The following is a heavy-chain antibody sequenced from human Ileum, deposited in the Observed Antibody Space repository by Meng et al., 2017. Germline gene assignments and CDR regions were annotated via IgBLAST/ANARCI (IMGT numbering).Heavy chain of an antibody. CDR2: INPKSGAT. D-gene: IGHD3-3*02. Sequence: QVQLVQCGAEAKKPWASLKVSCKASGYTFTDYFVHWVRQAPGQGLEWMGRINPKSGATAYAQKFQGRVTVTSDTSISTAYLDLISLTSDDTALYYCVRSNIFGWNPRDHWGQGTLVTVSS. CDR3: VRSNIFGWNPRDH. V-gene: IGHV1-2*06. J-gene: IGHJ4*02. CDR1: GYTFTDYF.